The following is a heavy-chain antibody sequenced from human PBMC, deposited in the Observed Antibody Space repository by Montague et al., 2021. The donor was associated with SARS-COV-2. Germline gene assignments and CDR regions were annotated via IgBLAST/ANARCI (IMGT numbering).Heavy chain of an antibody. CDR1: GGSFSGYY. V-gene: IGHV4-34*01. D-gene: IGHD3-9*01. Sequence: SETLSLTCAVYGGSFSGYYWSWIRQPPGKGLEWIGEIDHIGSTNYNPSLKSRVTISLDTSKNQFSLRLNSVTAADTAVYYCARGRYFHWLLFALNDAFDIWGQGTMVTVSS. CDR3: ARGRYFHWLLFALNDAFDI. CDR2: IDHIGST. J-gene: IGHJ3*02.